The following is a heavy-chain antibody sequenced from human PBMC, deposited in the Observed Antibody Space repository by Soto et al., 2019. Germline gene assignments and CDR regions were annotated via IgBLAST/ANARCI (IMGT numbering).Heavy chain of an antibody. V-gene: IGHV3-9*01. CDR3: AKEFRWSGYLDY. CDR2: ISWNSGSI. Sequence: PGGSLRLSCAASGFTVDGYAMHWVRQAPGKGLEWVSGISWNSGSIGYADSVKGRFTISRDNAKNSLYLQMNSLRAEDTALYYCAKEFRWSGYLDYWGQGTLVTVSS. J-gene: IGHJ4*02. D-gene: IGHD3-3*01. CDR1: GFTVDGYA.